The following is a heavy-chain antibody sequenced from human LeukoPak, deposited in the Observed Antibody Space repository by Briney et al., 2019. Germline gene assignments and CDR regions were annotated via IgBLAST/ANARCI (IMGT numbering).Heavy chain of an antibody. Sequence: GGSLRLSCAASGFTFSNYAMHWVRQAPGKGLEWVAVISYVGRNKYYADSVKGRFTISRDNAKNSLYLQMNSLRAEDTAVYYCARDGYYYGSGSYYKVDFDYWGQGTLVTVSS. J-gene: IGHJ4*02. CDR1: GFTFSNYA. CDR3: ARDGYYYGSGSYYKVDFDY. CDR2: ISYVGRNK. D-gene: IGHD3-10*01. V-gene: IGHV3-30*04.